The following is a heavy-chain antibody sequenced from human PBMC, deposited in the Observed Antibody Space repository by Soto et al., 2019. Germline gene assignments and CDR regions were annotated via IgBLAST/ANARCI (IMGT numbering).Heavy chain of an antibody. CDR2: IYYSGTT. V-gene: IGHV4-59*12. D-gene: IGHD3-10*01. CDR1: GGSITPFY. J-gene: IGHJ4*02. CDR3: AKDADGSGKAEHFDY. Sequence: SETLSLTCTVSGGSITPFYWSWIRQPPGRGLEWLGYIYYSGTTNYNPSLKSRVTILVDTSQNQFSLQMNSLRAEDTAVYYCAKDADGSGKAEHFDYWGQGTLVTVSS.